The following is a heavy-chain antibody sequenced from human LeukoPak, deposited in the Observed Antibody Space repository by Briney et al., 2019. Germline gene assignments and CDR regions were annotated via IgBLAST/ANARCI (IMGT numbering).Heavy chain of an antibody. CDR1: GFTLSGYS. J-gene: IGHJ3*01. Sequence: GGSLRLSCAASGFTLSGYSMDWVRQAPGKGLEWVSHLSNDFTTMYYANSVKGRFTISRDNAKNSLYLQMNSLRAEDSAVYYCARVLLERPGIDSFDLWGPGTMVTVSS. CDR3: ARVLLERPGIDSFDL. CDR2: LSNDFTTM. V-gene: IGHV3-48*01. D-gene: IGHD1-1*01.